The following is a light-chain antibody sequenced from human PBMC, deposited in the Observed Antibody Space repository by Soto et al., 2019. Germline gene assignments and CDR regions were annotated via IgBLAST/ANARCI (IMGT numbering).Light chain of an antibody. CDR1: SSDVGGYNY. V-gene: IGLV2-14*01. CDR3: SSYTSGTTLV. J-gene: IGLJ1*01. CDR2: EVT. Sequence: QSALTQPASVSGSPGQSITISCTGTSSDVGGYNYVSWYQQHPGKAPKLMIYEVTNRPSGVSDRFSGSKSGYTASLTISGLQADDEADYYCSSYTSGTTLVFGTGNKVTV.